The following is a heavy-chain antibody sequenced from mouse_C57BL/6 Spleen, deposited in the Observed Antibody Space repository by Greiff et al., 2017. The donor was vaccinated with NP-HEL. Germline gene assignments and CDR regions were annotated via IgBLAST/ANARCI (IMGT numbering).Heavy chain of an antibody. CDR3: ARPRITTVVATDYAMDY. Sequence: QVQLQQPGAELVKPGASVKLSCKASGYTFTSYWMHWVKQMPGQGLEWIGMIHPNSGSTNYNEKFKSKATLTVDKSSSTAYMQLSSLTSEDSAVYYCARPRITTVVATDYAMDYWGQGTSVTVSS. D-gene: IGHD1-1*01. CDR2: IHPNSGST. CDR1: GYTFTSYW. J-gene: IGHJ4*01. V-gene: IGHV1-64*01.